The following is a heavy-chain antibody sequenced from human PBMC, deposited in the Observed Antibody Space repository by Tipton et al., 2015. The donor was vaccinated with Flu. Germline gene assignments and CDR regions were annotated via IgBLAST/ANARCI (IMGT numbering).Heavy chain of an antibody. CDR3: ARERYSSGWLEYFQH. J-gene: IGHJ1*01. CDR1: VGSISSYN. V-gene: IGHV4-4*07. Sequence: TLSLTCTVSVGSISSYNWNWIRQPAGKGLEWIGRSYSGGSTNYNPSLKRRVTMSIDSSKNQLSLRMTAVTAADTALYFCARERYSSGWLEYFQHWGQGTLVTVST. CDR2: SYSGGST. D-gene: IGHD6-19*01.